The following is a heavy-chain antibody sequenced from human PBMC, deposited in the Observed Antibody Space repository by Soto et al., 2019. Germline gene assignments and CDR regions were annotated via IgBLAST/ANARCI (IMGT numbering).Heavy chain of an antibody. CDR2: ISSSSSTI. CDR1: GFTFSSYS. J-gene: IGHJ6*03. CDR3: ARNGVRGVIGYYYYYYMDV. D-gene: IGHD3-10*01. Sequence: EVQLVESGGGLVQPGGSLRLSCAASGFTFSSYSMNWVRQAPGKGLEWVSYISSSSSTIYYADSVQGRFTISRDNAKNSLYLQMNSLRAEDTAVYYCARNGVRGVIGYYYYYYMDVWGKGTTVTVSS. V-gene: IGHV3-48*01.